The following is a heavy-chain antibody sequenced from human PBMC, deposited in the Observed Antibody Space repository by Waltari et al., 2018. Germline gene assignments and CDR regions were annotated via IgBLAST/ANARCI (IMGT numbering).Heavy chain of an antibody. V-gene: IGHV4-4*02. CDR3: ARDRGRGLYLDS. CDR1: GDPMASSDC. J-gene: IGHJ4*02. CDR2: VRGDWGT. Sequence: QLQESGPGLVKPSGTLSLTCDVSGDPMASSDCWGWVRESPGKGLEWIGLVRGDWGTNYTPSFASRVTISLDTSRSQFSLKLTSATVADTAMYYCARDRGRGLYLDSWGQGTLVTVS. D-gene: IGHD5-12*01.